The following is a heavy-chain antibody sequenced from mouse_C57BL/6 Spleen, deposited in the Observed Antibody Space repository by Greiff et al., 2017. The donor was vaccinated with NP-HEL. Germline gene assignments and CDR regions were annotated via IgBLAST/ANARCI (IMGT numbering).Heavy chain of an antibody. CDR1: GYTFTSYW. CDR3: TRGAHSIYYAMDY. J-gene: IGHJ4*01. Sequence: EVQLQQSGTVLARPGASVKMSCKTSGYTFTSYWMHWVKQRPGQGLEWIGAIYPGNSDTSYNQKFKGKAKLTAVTSASTAYMELSSLTNEDSAVYYCTRGAHSIYYAMDYWGQGTSVTVSS. CDR2: IYPGNSDT. V-gene: IGHV1-5*01.